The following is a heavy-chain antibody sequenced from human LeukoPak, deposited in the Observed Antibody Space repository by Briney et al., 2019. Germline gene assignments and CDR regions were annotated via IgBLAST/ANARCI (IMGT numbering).Heavy chain of an antibody. CDR2: IKQDGSEK. CDR1: GFTFSSYA. J-gene: IGHJ5*02. Sequence: PGGSLRLSCAASGFTFSSYAMTWVRQAPGKGLEWVANIKQDGSEKYYVDSVKGRFTISRDNAKNSLYLQMNSLRVEDTAVYYCARDSRIAVAGTSWFDPWGQGTLVTVSS. D-gene: IGHD6-19*01. CDR3: ARDSRIAVAGTSWFDP. V-gene: IGHV3-7*01.